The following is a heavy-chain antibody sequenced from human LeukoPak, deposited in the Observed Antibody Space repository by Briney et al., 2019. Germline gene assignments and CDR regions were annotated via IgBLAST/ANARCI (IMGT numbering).Heavy chain of an antibody. CDR1: GGSFSGYY. J-gene: IGHJ4*02. CDR3: ARVVSGYCSGGSCYPIPYFDY. CDR2: INHSGST. D-gene: IGHD2-15*01. V-gene: IGHV4-34*01. Sequence: SETLSLTCAVYGGSFSGYYWSWIRQPPGKGLEWIGEINHSGSTNYNPSLKSRVTISVDTSKNQFSLKLSSVTAADTAVYYCARVVSGYCSGGSCYPIPYFDYWGQGTLVTVSS.